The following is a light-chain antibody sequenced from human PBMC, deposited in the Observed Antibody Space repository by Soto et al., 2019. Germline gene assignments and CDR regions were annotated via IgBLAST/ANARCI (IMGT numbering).Light chain of an antibody. CDR3: QQGHNWPLT. V-gene: IGKV3-15*01. J-gene: IGKJ2*01. CDR1: QSINSE. CDR2: GAS. Sequence: EIVMTQSPATLSVSPGERAALSCRASQSINSELSWYQQKPGQPPRLLIYGASTRTTGVPARFTCSESGSEFTLTISGLQSEDFAVYYCQQGHNWPLTFGHGTRVEI.